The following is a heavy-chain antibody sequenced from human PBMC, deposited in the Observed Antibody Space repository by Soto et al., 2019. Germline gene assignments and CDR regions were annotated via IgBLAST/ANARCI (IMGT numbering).Heavy chain of an antibody. Sequence: GGSLRLSCAASGFTFSSYAMHWVRQAPGKGLEWVAVISYDGSNKYYADSVKGRFTISRDNSKNTLYLQMNSLRAEDTAVYYCARRYRSSSLHFPPDYWGQGALVTVSS. J-gene: IGHJ4*02. V-gene: IGHV3-30-3*01. CDR3: ARRYRSSSLHFPPDY. CDR1: GFTFSSYA. CDR2: ISYDGSNK. D-gene: IGHD6-13*01.